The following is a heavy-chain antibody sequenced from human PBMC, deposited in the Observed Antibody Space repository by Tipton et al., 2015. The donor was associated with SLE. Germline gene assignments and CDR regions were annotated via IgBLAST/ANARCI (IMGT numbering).Heavy chain of an antibody. CDR2: IYTRGST. Sequence: TLSLTCTVSGDSISRGSYYWSWIRQPAGKGPEWIGRIYTRGSTNYNLSLKSRVTISADRSKSQFSQKLTSVTAADTAVYYCVRDGFCRNGVCYRNWFDPWGPGSLVTVSS. CDR1: GDSISRGSYY. D-gene: IGHD2-8*01. J-gene: IGHJ5*02. CDR3: VRDGFCRNGVCYRNWFDP. V-gene: IGHV4-61*02.